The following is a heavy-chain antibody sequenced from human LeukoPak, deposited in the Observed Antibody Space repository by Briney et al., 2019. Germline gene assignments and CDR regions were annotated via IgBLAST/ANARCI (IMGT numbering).Heavy chain of an antibody. D-gene: IGHD3-10*01. CDR1: GYTFTSYG. CDR3: ARDRPITMVRGVPFDY. CDR2: ISAYNGNT. J-gene: IGHJ4*02. V-gene: IGHV1-18*01. Sequence: ASVKVFCKASGYTFTSYGISWVRQAPGQGLEWMGWISAYNGNTNYAKKLQGRVTMTTDTSTSTAYMELRSLRSDDTAVYYCARDRPITMVRGVPFDYWGQGTLVTVSS.